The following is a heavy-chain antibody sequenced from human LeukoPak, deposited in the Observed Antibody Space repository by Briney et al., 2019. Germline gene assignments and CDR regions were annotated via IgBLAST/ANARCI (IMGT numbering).Heavy chain of an antibody. J-gene: IGHJ4*02. CDR2: IKQGGSEK. CDR3: ARDLNGGRKNEGSGYGPYYFDY. D-gene: IGHD5-12*01. CDR1: GFTFSSYW. V-gene: IGHV3-7*01. Sequence: GGSLRLSCAASGFTFSSYWMSWVRQAPGKGLEWVANIKQGGSEKYYVDSVKGRFTISRDNAKNSLYLQMNSLRAEDTAVYYCARDLNGGRKNEGSGYGPYYFDYWGQGTLVTVSS.